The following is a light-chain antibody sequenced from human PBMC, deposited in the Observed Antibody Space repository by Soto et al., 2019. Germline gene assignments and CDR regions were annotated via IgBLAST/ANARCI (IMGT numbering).Light chain of an antibody. V-gene: IGLV2-14*01. CDR3: SSYAGSAKV. CDR1: SSDIGGYIY. J-gene: IGLJ3*02. CDR2: EVS. Sequence: QSALTQPASVSASPGQSITISCTGTSSDIGGYIYVSWYQHHPGKAPRLMIYEVSSRPSGVSNRFSGSKSGNTASLTVSGLQAEDEADYYCSSYAGSAKVFGGGTKLTVL.